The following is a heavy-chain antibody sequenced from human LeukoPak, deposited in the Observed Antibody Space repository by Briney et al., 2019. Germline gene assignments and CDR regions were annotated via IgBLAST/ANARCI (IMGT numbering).Heavy chain of an antibody. CDR2: ISGSTSNI. J-gene: IGHJ4*02. V-gene: IGHV3-48*02. CDR1: GFTFTTYS. Sequence: GGSLRLSCAASGFTFTTYSMNWVRQAPGKGLEWVSYISGSTSNIKYADSVMGRFTISRDNAKNSLYLQMNSLRDEDTAVYYCARDLYGDYSFDYWGQGTLVAVSS. CDR3: ARDLYGDYSFDY. D-gene: IGHD4-17*01.